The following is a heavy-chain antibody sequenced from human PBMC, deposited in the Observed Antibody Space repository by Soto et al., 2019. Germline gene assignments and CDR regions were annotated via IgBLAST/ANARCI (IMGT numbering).Heavy chain of an antibody. J-gene: IGHJ4*02. CDR2: IIPIFGTA. Sequence: ASVKVSCKASGGTFSSYAISWVRQAPGQGLEWMGGIIPIFGTANYAQKFQGRVTITADESTSTAYMELSSLRSEDTAVYYCARARNYYDSSGYWTSFDYWGQGTLVTVSS. CDR1: GGTFSSYA. V-gene: IGHV1-69*13. D-gene: IGHD3-22*01. CDR3: ARARNYYDSSGYWTSFDY.